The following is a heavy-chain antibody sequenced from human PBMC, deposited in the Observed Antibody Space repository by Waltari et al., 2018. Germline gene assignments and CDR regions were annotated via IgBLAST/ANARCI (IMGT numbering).Heavy chain of an antibody. V-gene: IGHV4-34*01. J-gene: IGHJ4*02. Sequence: QVQLQQWGAGLLKPSETLSLTCAVYGGSFSGYYWSWIRQPPGKGLEWIGEINHGGSTTYNPSLKSRVIISVDTSKNQFSLKLSSVTAADTAVYYCARWTVSYDSSGYYYRRYFDYWGQGTLVTVSS. CDR3: ARWTVSYDSSGYYYRRYFDY. D-gene: IGHD3-22*01. CDR2: INHGGST. CDR1: GGSFSGYY.